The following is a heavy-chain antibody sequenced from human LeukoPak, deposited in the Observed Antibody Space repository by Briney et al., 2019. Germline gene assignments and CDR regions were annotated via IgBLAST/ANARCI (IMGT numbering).Heavy chain of an antibody. CDR1: GFTFSSYA. CDR3: ARGPLPVDTAMVTVDY. D-gene: IGHD5-18*01. V-gene: IGHV3-30*04. Sequence: PGRSLRLSCAASGFTFSSYAMHWVRQAPGKGLEWVAVISYDGSNEYYADSVKGRFTISRDNSKNTLYLQMNSLRAEDTAVYYCARGPLPVDTAMVTVDYWGQGTLVTVSS. CDR2: ISYDGSNE. J-gene: IGHJ4*02.